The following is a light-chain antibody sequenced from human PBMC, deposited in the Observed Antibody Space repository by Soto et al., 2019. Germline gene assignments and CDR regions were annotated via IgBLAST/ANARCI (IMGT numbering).Light chain of an antibody. V-gene: IGLV1-40*01. CDR2: GNS. CDR3: QSYDSSLSGLV. Sequence: QSVLTQPPSVSGAPGQRVNISSTGSSSNVGAGYDVHWYQQLPGTAPKLLIYGNSNRPSGVPDRFSGSKSGTSASLAITGLQAEDEADYYCQSYDSSLSGLVFGTGTKLTVL. J-gene: IGLJ1*01. CDR1: SSNVGAGYD.